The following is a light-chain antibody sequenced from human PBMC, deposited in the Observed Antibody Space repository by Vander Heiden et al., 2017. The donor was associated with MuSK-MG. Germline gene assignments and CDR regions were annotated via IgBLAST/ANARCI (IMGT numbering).Light chain of an antibody. Sequence: EIVLTQSPATLSLSPGERATLSCRASEDISKFLAWFQHKRGQAPRLLIYDSSVRATGIPARFSGSGSGTDFTLTISSLEPEDFAIYYCQQRSNWPLTFGGGTKVELK. CDR2: DSS. CDR3: QQRSNWPLT. V-gene: IGKV3D-11*01. CDR1: EDISKF. J-gene: IGKJ4*01.